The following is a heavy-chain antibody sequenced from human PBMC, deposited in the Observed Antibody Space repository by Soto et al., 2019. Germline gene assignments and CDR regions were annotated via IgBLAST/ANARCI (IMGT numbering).Heavy chain of an antibody. Sequence: QVQLVQSGAEVKKPGSSVKVSCKASGGTFSSYAISWLRQAPGQGLEWMGGIIPIFGTANYAQKFQVRVTITADESTSTAYMELSSLRSEDTAVYYWASPKLWITQSCYYYGMDVWGQGTTVTVSS. D-gene: IGHD2-2*03. CDR2: IIPIFGTA. J-gene: IGHJ6*02. V-gene: IGHV1-69*12. CDR3: ASPKLWITQSCYYYGMDV. CDR1: GGTFSSYA.